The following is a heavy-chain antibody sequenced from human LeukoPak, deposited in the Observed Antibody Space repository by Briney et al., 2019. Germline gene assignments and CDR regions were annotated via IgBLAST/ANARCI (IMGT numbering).Heavy chain of an antibody. Sequence: ASVKVSCKASGYAFSAYYMHWVRQAPGQGLEWMGWLNPQTGDTHFAQKFQGRVTITSDTAASTAYMELGSLTSEDMAVYYCTLYNHWGQGTLITVSS. V-gene: IGHV1-2*02. D-gene: IGHD1-14*01. J-gene: IGHJ4*02. CDR3: TLYNH. CDR1: GYAFSAYY. CDR2: LNPQTGDT.